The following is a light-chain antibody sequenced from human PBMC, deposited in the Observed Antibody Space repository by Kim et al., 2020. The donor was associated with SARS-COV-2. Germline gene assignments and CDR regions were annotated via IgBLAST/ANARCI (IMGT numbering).Light chain of an antibody. Sequence: RATITCKSSHIILSNSNDQHYLAWYQQKPGQPPKLLTYWASTRESGVPYRFSGSASGTDFTLTISSLEAEDVAVYYCQQYYNTPYTFGQGTKLEI. J-gene: IGKJ2*01. CDR2: WAS. CDR3: QQYYNTPYT. V-gene: IGKV4-1*01. CDR1: HIILSNSNDQHY.